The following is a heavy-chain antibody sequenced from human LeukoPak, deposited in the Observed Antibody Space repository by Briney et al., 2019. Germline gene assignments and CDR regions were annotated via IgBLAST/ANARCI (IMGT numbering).Heavy chain of an antibody. V-gene: IGHV4-39*01. Sequence: PSETLSLTCTVSGGSISSSSYYWGWIRQPPGKGLEWIGSIYYSGSTYYNPSLKSRVTISVDTSKNQFSLKLSSVTAADTAVYYCARHVSGQWLGYNWFVPWSQGTLVTVSS. CDR2: IYYSGST. D-gene: IGHD6-19*01. J-gene: IGHJ5*02. CDR1: GGSISSSSYY. CDR3: ARHVSGQWLGYNWFVP.